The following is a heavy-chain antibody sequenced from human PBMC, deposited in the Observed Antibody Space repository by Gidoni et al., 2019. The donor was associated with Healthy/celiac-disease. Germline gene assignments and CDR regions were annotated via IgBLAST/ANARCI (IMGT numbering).Heavy chain of an antibody. J-gene: IGHJ5*02. V-gene: IGHV4-59*01. CDR2: IYYSGST. D-gene: IGHD6-13*01. CDR1: GGSIRSYY. CDR3: ARGAPVIVAAGPANIRFGP. Sequence: QVQLQESGPGRVKPAETLSLTCTVSGGSIRSYYWSWSRQPPGKGLEWIGYIYYSGSTNFNPPLKSLVTISVDTSKYQFSLKLSSVTAADTAVYYCARGAPVIVAAGPANIRFGPWGQGTLVTVSS.